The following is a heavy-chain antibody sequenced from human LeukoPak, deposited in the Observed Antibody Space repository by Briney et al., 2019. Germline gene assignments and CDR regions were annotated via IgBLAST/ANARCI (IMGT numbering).Heavy chain of an antibody. CDR3: ARLGSGNYCNGDTFDI. D-gene: IGHD3-10*01. V-gene: IGHV3-48*02. J-gene: IGHJ3*02. Sequence: PGGSLRLSCAASGFTFSRYGMHWVRQAPGKGLEWISYISSSSSTKYYAGSVKGRFTISRDNAKNSLYVQMNSLRDEDTAVYYCARLGSGNYCNGDTFDIWGQGTMVTVSS. CDR1: GFTFSRYG. CDR2: ISSSSSTK.